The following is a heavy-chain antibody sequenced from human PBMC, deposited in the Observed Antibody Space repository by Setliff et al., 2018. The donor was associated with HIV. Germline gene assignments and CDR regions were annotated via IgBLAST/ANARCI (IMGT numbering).Heavy chain of an antibody. Sequence: GGSLRLSCAASGFTFSHYYMSWVRQAPGKGLEWVANIKQDESEKNYVESVKGRFIISRDNAKNSLYLQMDSRRAEDTGVYYCARDRLILRTQGGFDSWGLGTLVTVSS. V-gene: IGHV3-7*01. CDR1: GFTFSHYY. J-gene: IGHJ4*02. CDR2: IKQDESEK. CDR3: ARDRLILRTQGGFDS. D-gene: IGHD2-21*01.